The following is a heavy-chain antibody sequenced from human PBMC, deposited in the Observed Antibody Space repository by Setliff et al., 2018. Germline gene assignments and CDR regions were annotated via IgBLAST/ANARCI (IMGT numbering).Heavy chain of an antibody. J-gene: IGHJ4*02. Sequence: LRLSCAASGFTFSSYWMYWVRQAPGKGLVWVSRINRDGSYTVYADSVEGRFTISRDNSKNTLYLQMSSLRSEDTAVYYCVKASSDLSMAYFDLWGQGTLVTVSS. D-gene: IGHD3-16*02. V-gene: IGHV3-74*01. CDR1: GFTFSSYW. CDR2: INRDGSYT. CDR3: VKASSDLSMAYFDL.